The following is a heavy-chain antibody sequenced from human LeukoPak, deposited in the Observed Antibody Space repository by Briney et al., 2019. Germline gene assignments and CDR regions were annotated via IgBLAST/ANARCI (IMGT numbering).Heavy chain of an antibody. Sequence: ASVKVSCKASGYTITGYYMHWVRQAPGQGLEWMGRINPNSGGTKYAQKFQGWVTLTRDTSISTAYMELTRLKSDDTAVYYCARVSDDSGWNFDYWGQGTLVTVSS. D-gene: IGHD6-19*01. CDR1: GYTITGYY. CDR2: INPNSGGT. CDR3: ARVSDDSGWNFDY. J-gene: IGHJ4*02. V-gene: IGHV1-2*04.